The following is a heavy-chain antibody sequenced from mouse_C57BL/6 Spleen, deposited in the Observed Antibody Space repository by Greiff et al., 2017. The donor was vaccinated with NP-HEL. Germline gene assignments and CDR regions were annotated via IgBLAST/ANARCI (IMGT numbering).Heavy chain of an antibody. V-gene: IGHV3-6*01. CDR3: ARVRDGNYCYFDV. Sequence: EVQLQQSGPGLVKPSQSLSLTCSVTGYSITSGYYWNWIRQFPGNKLEWMGYISYDGSNNYNPSLKNRISITRDTSKNQFFLKLNSVTTEDTATYYCARVRDGNYCYFDVWGTGTTVTVSS. D-gene: IGHD2-1*01. CDR1: GYSITSGYY. CDR2: ISYDGSN. J-gene: IGHJ1*03.